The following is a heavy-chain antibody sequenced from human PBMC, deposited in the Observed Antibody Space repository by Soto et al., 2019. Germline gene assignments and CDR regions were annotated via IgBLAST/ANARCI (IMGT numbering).Heavy chain of an antibody. V-gene: IGHV4-61*01. J-gene: IGHJ4*02. CDR3: ARERTGDPTFFDY. CDR2: IYFSGST. Sequence: SETLSLTCSVSGGSVRSGSYYWSWIRQPPGKGLEWIGYIYFSGSTDYNPSLKSRVTISVDTSKNQFSLKLSSLTAADTAVYYCARERTGDPTFFDYWGQGTLVTVSS. CDR1: GGSVRSGSYY. D-gene: IGHD1-1*01.